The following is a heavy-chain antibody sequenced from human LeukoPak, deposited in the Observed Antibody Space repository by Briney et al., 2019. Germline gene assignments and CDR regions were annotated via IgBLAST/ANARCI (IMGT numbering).Heavy chain of an antibody. CDR3: ARQVPGQWLIDY. CDR1: GGSISSYY. D-gene: IGHD6-19*01. V-gene: IGHV4-59*08. J-gene: IGHJ4*02. Sequence: SETLSLTCTVSGGSISSYYWSWIRQPPGKGLEWIGYIYYSGSTNYNPSLKSRVTISVDTSKNQFSLKLSSVTAADTAVYYCARQVPGQWLIDYWGQGTLVTVSS. CDR2: IYYSGST.